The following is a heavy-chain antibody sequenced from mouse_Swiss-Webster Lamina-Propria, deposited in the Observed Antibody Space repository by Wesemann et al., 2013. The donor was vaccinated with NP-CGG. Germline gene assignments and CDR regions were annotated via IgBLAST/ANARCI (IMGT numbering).Heavy chain of an antibody. CDR2: INPNYDST. Sequence: TFTDYNMDWVKQSHGKSLEWIGDINPNYDSTSYNQKFKGKATLTVDKSSSTAYMELRSLTSEDTAVYYCARGLGLAWFAYWGQGTLVTVSA. J-gene: IGHJ3*01. CDR3: ARGLGLAWFAY. CDR1: TFTDYN. V-gene: IGHV1-18*01. D-gene: IGHD4-1*01.